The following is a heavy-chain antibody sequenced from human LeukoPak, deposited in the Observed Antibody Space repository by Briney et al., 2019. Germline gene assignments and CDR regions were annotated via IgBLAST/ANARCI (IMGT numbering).Heavy chain of an antibody. D-gene: IGHD1-1*01. Sequence: ASVKVSCKASGYTFTSYDINWVRQASGQGLEWMGWINPNSGSTGFTQKFQGRVTVTRSTSISTAYMELSSLTSDDTAVYYCARTSTGTRGGYDVWGQGTLVTVSS. CDR2: INPNSGST. CDR3: ARTSTGTRGGYDV. CDR1: GYTFTSYD. V-gene: IGHV1-8*01. J-gene: IGHJ4*02.